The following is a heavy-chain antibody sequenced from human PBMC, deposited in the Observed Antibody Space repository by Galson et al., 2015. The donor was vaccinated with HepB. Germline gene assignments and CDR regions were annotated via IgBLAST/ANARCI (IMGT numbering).Heavy chain of an antibody. D-gene: IGHD2-15*01. CDR2: IYSDTGT. CDR1: GFTFSNNY. Sequence: SLRLSCAASGFTFSNNYVSWVRQAPGKGLEWISLIYSDTGTYYADSVKGRFTVSRDISRNTFYLHMKSLRVEDTAIYYCATDRISLGYCRVSICLIISDAGLDVWGQGTTVTVSS. V-gene: IGHV3-53*01. J-gene: IGHJ6*02. CDR3: ATDRISLGYCRVSICLIISDAGLDV.